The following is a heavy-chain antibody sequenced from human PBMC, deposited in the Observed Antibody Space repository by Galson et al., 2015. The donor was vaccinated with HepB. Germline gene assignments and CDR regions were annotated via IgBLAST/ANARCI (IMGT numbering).Heavy chain of an antibody. CDR2: IRSKAYGGTT. Sequence: SLRLSCAASGFTFGDYAMSWFRQAPGKGLEWVGFIRSKAYGGTTEYAASVKGRFTISRDDSKSIAYLQMNSLKTEDTAVYYCTREVLLHLGYCSGGSCYPFDYWGQGTLVTVSS. V-gene: IGHV3-49*03. D-gene: IGHD2-15*01. CDR1: GFTFGDYA. CDR3: TREVLLHLGYCSGGSCYPFDY. J-gene: IGHJ4*02.